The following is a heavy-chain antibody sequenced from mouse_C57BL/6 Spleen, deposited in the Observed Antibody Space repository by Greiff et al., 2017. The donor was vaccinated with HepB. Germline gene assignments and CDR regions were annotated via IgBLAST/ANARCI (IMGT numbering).Heavy chain of an antibody. CDR2: ILPGSGST. Sequence: QVQLQQSGAELMKPGASVKLSCKATGYTFPGYWIEWVKQRPGHGLEWIGEILPGSGSTTYNEKFKGKATFTADTSSNTAYMKISSLTTEESAIYYVARAGLLRRTWFAYWGQGTLVTVSA. J-gene: IGHJ3*01. CDR3: ARAGLLRRTWFAY. D-gene: IGHD2-3*01. CDR1: GYTFPGYW. V-gene: IGHV1-9*01.